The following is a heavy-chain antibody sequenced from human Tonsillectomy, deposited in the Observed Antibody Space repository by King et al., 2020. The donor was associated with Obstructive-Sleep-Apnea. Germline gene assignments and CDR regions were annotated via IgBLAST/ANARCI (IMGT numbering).Heavy chain of an antibody. CDR3: TTDRRYFDWLLPFDY. J-gene: IGHJ4*02. Sequence: VQLVESGGGLVKPGGSLRLSCAASGFTFSNAWMSWVRQAPGKGLEWVGRIKSKTEGGTTDYAAPVKGRFTISRDDSKNTLYLQMNSLKTEDTAVYYCTTDRRYFDWLLPFDYWGQGTLVTVSS. V-gene: IGHV3-15*01. CDR1: GFTFSNAW. CDR2: IKSKTEGGTT. D-gene: IGHD3-9*01.